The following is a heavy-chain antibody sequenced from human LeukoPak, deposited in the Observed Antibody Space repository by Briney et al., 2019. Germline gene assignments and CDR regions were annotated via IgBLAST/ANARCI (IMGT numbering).Heavy chain of an antibody. J-gene: IGHJ5*02. CDR2: IYHSGST. CDR3: ARVIFGNWFDP. Sequence: PSETLSLTCTVSGYSISSGYYWGWIRQPPGKGLEWIGSIYHSGSTYYNPSLKSRVTISVDTSKNQFSLKLSSVTAADTAVYYCARVIFGNWFDPWGQGTLVTVSS. CDR1: GYSISSGYY. V-gene: IGHV4-38-2*02. D-gene: IGHD3-16*01.